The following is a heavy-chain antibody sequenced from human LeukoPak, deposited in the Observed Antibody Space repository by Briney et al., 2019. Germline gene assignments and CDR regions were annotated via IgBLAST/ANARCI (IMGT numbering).Heavy chain of an antibody. Sequence: SETLSLTCTVSGGSISSYYWSWIRQPPGKGLEWIGYIYYSGSTNYNPSLKSRVTISVDTSKNQFSLKVSSVTAADTAVYYCARTDSSGYYFDYWGQGTLVTVSS. CDR3: ARTDSSGYYFDY. CDR2: IYYSGST. V-gene: IGHV4-59*12. J-gene: IGHJ4*02. CDR1: GGSISSYY. D-gene: IGHD3-22*01.